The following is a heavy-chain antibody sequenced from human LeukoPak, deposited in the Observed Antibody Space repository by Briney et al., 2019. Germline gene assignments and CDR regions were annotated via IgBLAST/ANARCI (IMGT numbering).Heavy chain of an antibody. CDR3: ARGVAYYDTGVIDY. V-gene: IGHV1-2*02. D-gene: IGHD3-9*01. CDR1: GYTFTGYY. CDR2: INPHSGGT. Sequence: ASVKVSCKASGYTFTGYYMHWVRQAPGQGLEWMGWINPHSGGTNYAQKFKGRVTMTRDASISTAYMELSRLRSDDTAVYYCARGVAYYDTGVIDYWGQGTLVTVSS. J-gene: IGHJ4*02.